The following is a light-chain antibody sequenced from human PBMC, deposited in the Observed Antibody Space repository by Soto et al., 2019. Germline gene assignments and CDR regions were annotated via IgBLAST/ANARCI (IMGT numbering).Light chain of an antibody. CDR2: AAS. J-gene: IGKJ2*01. CDR3: QQYNNWPYT. V-gene: IGKV3-15*01. Sequence: MTQSPSSLSASIGDRVTLSCRASQSVSSNYLAWYQQKPGQAPRLLIYAASARATGIPARFSGSGSGTDFTLTISSLQSEDFAVYYCQQYNNWPYTFGQGTKVDIK. CDR1: QSVSSN.